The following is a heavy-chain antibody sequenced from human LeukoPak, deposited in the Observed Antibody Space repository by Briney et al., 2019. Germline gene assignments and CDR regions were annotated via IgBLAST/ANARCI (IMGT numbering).Heavy chain of an antibody. CDR3: ARQIDHYYDSSGYLF. V-gene: IGHV3-30*03. CDR1: GFTFSSYG. J-gene: IGHJ1*01. Sequence: GGSLRLSCAASGFTFSSYGMHWVRQAPGKGLEWVAVISYDGSNKYYADSVKGRFTISRDNSKNTLYLQMNSLRAEDTAVYYCARQIDHYYDSSGYLFWGQGTLVTVSS. D-gene: IGHD3-22*01. CDR2: ISYDGSNK.